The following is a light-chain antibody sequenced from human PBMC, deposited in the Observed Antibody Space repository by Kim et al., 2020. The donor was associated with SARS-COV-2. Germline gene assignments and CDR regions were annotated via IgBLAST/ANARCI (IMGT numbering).Light chain of an antibody. J-gene: IGKJ4*01. CDR1: QGVRDY. V-gene: IGKV3-11*01. CDR2: DAA. CDR3: QQRGSWPLP. Sequence: WSPGERTTLSCRTGQGVRDYLTWSRTRRGQAPRLLFYDAAIRATGMPARFGGGGSGTEFTLTISSAEPGEFAVYYCQQRGSWPLPFGGGAKVGIK.